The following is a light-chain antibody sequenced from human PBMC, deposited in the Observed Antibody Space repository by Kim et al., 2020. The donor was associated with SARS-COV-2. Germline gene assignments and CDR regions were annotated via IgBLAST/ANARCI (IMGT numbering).Light chain of an antibody. CDR2: EVS. Sequence: HSVTISCTGTSSDVGGYNYVSWYQQHPGKAPKLMIYEVSKRPSGVPDRFSGSKSGNTASLTVSGLQAEDEADYYCSSYAGSNNLVFGGGTQLTVL. CDR1: SSDVGGYNY. J-gene: IGLJ2*01. CDR3: SSYAGSNNLV. V-gene: IGLV2-8*01.